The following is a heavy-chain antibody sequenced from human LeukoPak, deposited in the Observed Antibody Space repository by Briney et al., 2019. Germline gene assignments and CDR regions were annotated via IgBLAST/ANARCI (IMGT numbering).Heavy chain of an antibody. CDR2: IRYDGSNK. CDR1: GFTFSSYG. D-gene: IGHD3-3*01. V-gene: IGHV3-30*02. CDR3: AREPYTIFGVVIIPNWFDP. J-gene: IGHJ5*02. Sequence: GGFLRLSCAASGFTFSSYGMHWVRQAPGKGLEWVAFIRYDGSNKYYADSVKGRFTISRDNSKNTLYLQMNSLRAEDTAVYYCAREPYTIFGVVIIPNWFDPWGQGTLVTVSS.